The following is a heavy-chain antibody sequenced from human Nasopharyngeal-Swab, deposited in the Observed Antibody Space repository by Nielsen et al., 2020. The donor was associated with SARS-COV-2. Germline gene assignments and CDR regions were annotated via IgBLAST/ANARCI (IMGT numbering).Heavy chain of an antibody. CDR3: AKAAEGYYDILTGYSIMYYFDY. V-gene: IGHV3-23*01. D-gene: IGHD3-9*01. Sequence: GESLKISCAASGFTFSSYAMSWVRQAPGKRLEWVSAINGSGGSTYYADSVKGRFTISRDNSKNTLYLQMNSLRAEDTAVYYCAKAAEGYYDILTGYSIMYYFDYWGQGTLVTVSS. CDR2: INGSGGST. J-gene: IGHJ4*02. CDR1: GFTFSSYA.